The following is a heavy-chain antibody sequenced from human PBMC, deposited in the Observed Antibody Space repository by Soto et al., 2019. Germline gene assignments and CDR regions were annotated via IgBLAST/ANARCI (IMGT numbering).Heavy chain of an antibody. Sequence: GGSLRLSCAASGFTFSSYAMSWVRQAPGKGLEWVSATSGSGGSTYYADSVKGRFTISRDNSKNTLYLQMNSLRAEDTAVYYCAKDLGSTVTTWANYYYYYYMDVWGKGTTVTVSS. D-gene: IGHD4-17*01. J-gene: IGHJ6*03. CDR2: TSGSGGST. CDR3: AKDLGSTVTTWANYYYYYYMDV. V-gene: IGHV3-23*01. CDR1: GFTFSSYA.